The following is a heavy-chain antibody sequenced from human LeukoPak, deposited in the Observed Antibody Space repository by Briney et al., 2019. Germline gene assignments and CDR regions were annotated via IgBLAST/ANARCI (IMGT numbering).Heavy chain of an antibody. V-gene: IGHV3-9*01. D-gene: IGHD3-22*01. CDR3: AKSQEPGGYYDSSGYSS. Sequence: GRSLRLSCAASGFTFDDYAMHWVRQAPRKGLEWVSGINWNSGSIGYADSVKGRFTISRDNAKNSLYLQMNSLRAEDTALYYCAKSQEPGGYYDSSGYSSWGQGTLVTVSS. CDR2: INWNSGSI. J-gene: IGHJ4*02. CDR1: GFTFDDYA.